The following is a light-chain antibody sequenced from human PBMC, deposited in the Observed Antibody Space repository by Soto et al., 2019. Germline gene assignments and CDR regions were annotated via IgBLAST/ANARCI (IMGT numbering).Light chain of an antibody. J-gene: IGKJ1*01. CDR1: QDISNY. V-gene: IGKV1-5*03. CDR2: KAS. CDR3: QHYNSYSEA. Sequence: DIQMTQSPSSLSASVGDRVTITCQASQDISNYLNWYQQKPGKAPKLLIYKASTLESGVPSRFSGSGSGTEFTLTISSLQPEDFATYFCQHYNSYSEAFGQGTKVDIK.